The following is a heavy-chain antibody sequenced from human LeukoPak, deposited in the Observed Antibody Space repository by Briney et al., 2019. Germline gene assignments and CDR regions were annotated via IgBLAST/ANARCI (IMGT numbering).Heavy chain of an antibody. CDR1: GFSFDRFW. CDR3: AGDGSGGSSQYNWFDP. D-gene: IGHD1-26*01. J-gene: IGHJ5*02. Sequence: PGGSLRLSCTASGFSFDRFWMNWVRKPPGRGLKGVANIKQDGSEKNYLDSVKGRFTISRDNAKTSLYLQMNSLRAEDTAIYYCAGDGSGGSSQYNWFDPWGQGTLVTVSS. CDR2: IKQDGSEK. V-gene: IGHV3-7*01.